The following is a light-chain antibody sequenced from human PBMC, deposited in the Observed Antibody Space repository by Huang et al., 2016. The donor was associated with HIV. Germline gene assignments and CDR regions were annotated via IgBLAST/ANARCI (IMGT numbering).Light chain of an antibody. CDR1: QGVSNN. CDR3: QHYNNWPPWT. V-gene: IGKV3D-15*01. J-gene: IGKJ1*01. CDR2: GAS. Sequence: EIVMTQSPATLSVSPGERSTLSCRASQGVSNNIAWYQQKPGQTPRLLIHGASTRATGIADKSSGRGSGTDFTLTITSLQPEDSAVYYCQHYNNWPPWTFGPGTQVEI.